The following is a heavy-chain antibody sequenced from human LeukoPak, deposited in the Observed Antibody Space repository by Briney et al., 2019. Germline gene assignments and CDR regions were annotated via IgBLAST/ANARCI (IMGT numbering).Heavy chain of an antibody. CDR1: GGSISGYY. V-gene: IGHV4-59*01. CDR3: ARWTDCGGDCHILEY. CDR2: LFYKRGA. Sequence: SETLSLTCSVSGGSISGYYWSWSRQAPGKGVEWIGNLFYKRGAWYKSSLKSRVTTSVDTSKNELSLTLTSVTAADTAVYYCARWTDCGGDCHILEYWGQGILVTVSS. J-gene: IGHJ4*02. D-gene: IGHD2-21*02.